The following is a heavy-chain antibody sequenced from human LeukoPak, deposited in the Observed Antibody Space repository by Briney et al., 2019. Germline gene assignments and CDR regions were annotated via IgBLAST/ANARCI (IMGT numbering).Heavy chain of an antibody. J-gene: IGHJ4*02. CDR2: IYYSGST. D-gene: IGHD5-18*01. Sequence: SETLSLTCTASGGSITIYYWSWIRQPAGKGLEWIGSIYYSGSTYYNPSLKSRVTISVDTSKNQFSLKLSSVTAADTAVYYCAREMRLGYSLDYWGQGTLVTVSS. V-gene: IGHV4-4*07. CDR3: AREMRLGYSLDY. CDR1: GGSITIYY.